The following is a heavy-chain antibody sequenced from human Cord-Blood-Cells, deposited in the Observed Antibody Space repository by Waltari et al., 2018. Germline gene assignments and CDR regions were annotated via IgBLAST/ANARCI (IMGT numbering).Heavy chain of an antibody. D-gene: IGHD2-2*01. J-gene: IGHJ3*02. CDR3: ARGGPHCSSTSCYDAFDI. CDR2: MNPNRGNT. CDR1: GYTFTSYD. V-gene: IGHV1-8*03. Sequence: QVQLVQSGAEVKKPGASVKVSCKASGYTFTSYDINWVRQATGQGLEWMGWMNPNRGNTGYAQKFQGRVTITRNTSISTAYMELSSLRSEDTAVYYCARGGPHCSSTSCYDAFDIWGQGTMVTVSS.